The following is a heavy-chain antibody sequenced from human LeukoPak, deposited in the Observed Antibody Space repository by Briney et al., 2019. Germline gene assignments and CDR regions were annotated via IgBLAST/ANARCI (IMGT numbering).Heavy chain of an antibody. CDR1: GYTFTSYY. J-gene: IGHJ4*02. CDR3: AREVMDNLRFDY. V-gene: IGHV1-46*01. D-gene: IGHD1-14*01. CDR2: INPSGGDT. Sequence: ASVKVSCKASGYTFTSYYMHWVRQAPGQGLQWMGIINPSGGDTSYAQKFQGRLTMTRDTSTNTVYMELTSLRSEDTAVYYCAREVMDNLRFDYWGQGTLVTVSS.